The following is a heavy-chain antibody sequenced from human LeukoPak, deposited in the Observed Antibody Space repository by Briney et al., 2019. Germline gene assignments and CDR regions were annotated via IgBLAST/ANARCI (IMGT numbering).Heavy chain of an antibody. CDR3: ARQPEGTWFDP. CDR2: VDPSDSYT. Sequence: GESLEISCKGSGYSFTSNWISWVRQMPGKGLEWMGRVDPSDSYTNYSPSFQGHVTISADKSISTAYLQWSSLKASDTAMYYCARQPEGTWFDPWGQGTLVTVSS. CDR1: GYSFTSNW. J-gene: IGHJ5*02. D-gene: IGHD1-1*01. V-gene: IGHV5-10-1*01.